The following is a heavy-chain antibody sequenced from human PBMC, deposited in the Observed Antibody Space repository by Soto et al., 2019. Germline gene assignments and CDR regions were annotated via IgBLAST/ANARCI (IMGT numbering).Heavy chain of an antibody. CDR2: IYSGGST. V-gene: IGHV3-66*01. D-gene: IGHD3-16*01. J-gene: IGHJ4*02. CDR1: GFTFSSYA. Sequence: VGSLRLSCAASGFTFSSYAMSCVRQAPGKGLEWVSVIYSGGSTYYADSVKGRFTISRDNSKNTLYLQMNSLRAEDTAVYYCARVERNTVLSPFDYWGQGTLVTVS. CDR3: ARVERNTVLSPFDY.